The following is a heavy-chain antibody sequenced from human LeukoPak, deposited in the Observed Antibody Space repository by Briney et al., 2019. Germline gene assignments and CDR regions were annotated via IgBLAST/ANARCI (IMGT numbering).Heavy chain of an antibody. CDR2: IYTSGST. V-gene: IGHV4-4*07. J-gene: IGHJ3*02. CDR3: ALGYCSSTSCYLDAFDI. CDR1: GGSISSYY. Sequence: SETLSLTCTVSGGSISSYYWSWIRQPAGKGLEWIGRIYTSGSTYYNPSLKSRVTISVDRSKNQFSLKLSSVTAADTAVYYCALGYCSSTSCYLDAFDIWGQGTMVTVSS. D-gene: IGHD2-2*01.